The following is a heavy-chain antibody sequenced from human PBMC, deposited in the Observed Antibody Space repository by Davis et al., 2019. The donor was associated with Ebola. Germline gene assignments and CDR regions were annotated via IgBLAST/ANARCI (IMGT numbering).Heavy chain of an antibody. Sequence: PGGSLRLSCAASGFTFSSYAMHWVRQAPGKGLEWVAVISYDGSNKYYADSVKGRFTISRDNSKNTLYLQMNSLRAEDTAVYYCARPNYYGPGYMDVWGKGTTVTVSS. J-gene: IGHJ6*03. CDR1: GFTFSSYA. V-gene: IGHV3-30-3*01. D-gene: IGHD3-10*01. CDR3: ARPNYYGPGYMDV. CDR2: ISYDGSNK.